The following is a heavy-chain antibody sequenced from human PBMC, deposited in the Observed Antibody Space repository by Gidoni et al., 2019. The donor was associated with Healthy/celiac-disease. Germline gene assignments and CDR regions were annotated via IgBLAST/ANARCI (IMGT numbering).Heavy chain of an antibody. V-gene: IGHV2-5*02. CDR2: TYWDDDK. CDR1: GFSLSTSGVG. CDR3: ALHRTTGTTYWFDP. J-gene: IGHJ5*02. Sequence: QITLKESGPTLVKPTQTLTLTCTFSGFSLSTSGVGVGWIRQPPGKALEWLALTYWDDDKRYSPSLKSRRTITKDTSKNQVVLTMTNMDPVDTATYYCALHRTTGTTYWFDPWGQGTLVTVSS. D-gene: IGHD1-7*01.